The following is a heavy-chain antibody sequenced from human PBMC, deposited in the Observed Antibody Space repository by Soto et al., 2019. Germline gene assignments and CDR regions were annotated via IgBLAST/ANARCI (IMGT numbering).Heavy chain of an antibody. V-gene: IGHV4-31*03. Sequence: PSETLSLTCTVSGGSISSGGYYWSWIRQHPGKGLEWIGYIYYSGITYYNPSLKSRVTISVDTSKNQFSLKLSSVTAADTAVYYCARDVLTASDWFDPWGQGTLVTV. CDR3: ARDVLTASDWFDP. CDR1: GGSISSGGYY. D-gene: IGHD3-9*01. J-gene: IGHJ5*02. CDR2: IYYSGIT.